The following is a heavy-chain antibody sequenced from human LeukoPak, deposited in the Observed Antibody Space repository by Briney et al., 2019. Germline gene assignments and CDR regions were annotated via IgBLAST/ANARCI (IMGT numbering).Heavy chain of an antibody. V-gene: IGHV3-23*01. CDR2: ISGTGGNT. CDR1: GFTFSSYA. J-gene: IGHJ4*02. D-gene: IGHD3-22*01. Sequence: GGSLRLSCAASGFTFSSYAMSLVRQAPGKGLEWVSGISGTGGNTDHADSVKGRFTISRDNSKDTLYLQMNSLRAEDTAIYYCAKASSPSSGCITYWGQGTLVTVSS. CDR3: AKASSPSSGCITY.